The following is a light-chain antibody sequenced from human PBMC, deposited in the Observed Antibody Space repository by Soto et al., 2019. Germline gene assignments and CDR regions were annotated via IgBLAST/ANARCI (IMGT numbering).Light chain of an antibody. J-gene: IGKJ4*01. Sequence: EIVLTQSPATLSLSPGERATLSCRASQSVSSYLAWYQQKPGQAPRLLIYDASNRATGIPARFSGSGSGTDFTLTISSLEPEDFAVYYCQQYKNWPPPTFGGGTKVQIK. CDR2: DAS. CDR1: QSVSSY. V-gene: IGKV3-11*01. CDR3: QQYKNWPPPT.